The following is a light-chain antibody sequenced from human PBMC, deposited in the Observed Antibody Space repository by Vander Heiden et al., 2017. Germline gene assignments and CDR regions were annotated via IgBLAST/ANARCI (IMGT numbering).Light chain of an antibody. CDR1: TSSIGAGSA. CDR3: QSYDSSLSAPYV. Sequence: QSVLTQPPSVPGAPGQRVTNACTGSTSSIGAGSAVHWYQQLPGTVPKLLIYRNNNRPSGVPDRFSGSKSGTSASLAISGLQAEDEADYYCQSYDSSLSAPYVFGTGTKVTVL. J-gene: IGLJ1*01. V-gene: IGLV1-40*01. CDR2: RNN.